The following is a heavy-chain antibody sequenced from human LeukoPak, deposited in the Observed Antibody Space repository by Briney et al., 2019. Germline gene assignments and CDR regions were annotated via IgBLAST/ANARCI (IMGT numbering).Heavy chain of an antibody. J-gene: IGHJ4*02. D-gene: IGHD2-8*02. V-gene: IGHV3-30*02. CDR1: GFTFRNYG. CDR3: AKDGSWSCTD. Sequence: PGGSLRLSCVASGFTFRNYGMHWVRQAPGKGREWVAYTSSDERNIKYAESVKGRFTISRDNSKSTLYLQVNGLRVDDTAVYYCAKDGSWSCTDWGQGTLVTVSS. CDR2: TSSDERNI.